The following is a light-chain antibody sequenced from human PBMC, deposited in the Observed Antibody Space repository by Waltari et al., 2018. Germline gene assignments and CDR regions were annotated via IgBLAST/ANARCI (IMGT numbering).Light chain of an antibody. Sequence: AIRMTQSPSSLSASTGDSVTITCRASQGISSDLAWYQQKPGKAPKLLIYAASTLQSGVPSRFSGSGSGTDFTLTISCLQSEDFATYYCQQYYSYPPETFGQGTKLEIK. V-gene: IGKV1-8*01. CDR3: QQYYSYPPET. J-gene: IGKJ2*01. CDR2: AAS. CDR1: QGISSD.